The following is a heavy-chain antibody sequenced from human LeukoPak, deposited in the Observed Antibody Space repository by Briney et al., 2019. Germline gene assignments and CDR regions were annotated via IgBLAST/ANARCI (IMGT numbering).Heavy chain of an antibody. Sequence: PGGSLRLACAASGFTFNTYTIYWVRQAPGKGLEWVTLMSYDGTDKYYANSVKGRFTISRDSSKNTLDLQMNSLRPEDTAVYYCARPHRPNTALDHNLEYWGQGAPVTVSS. CDR1: GFTFNTYT. V-gene: IGHV3-30*04. J-gene: IGHJ4*02. CDR2: MSYDGTDK. CDR3: ARPHRPNTALDHNLEY. D-gene: IGHD5-18*01.